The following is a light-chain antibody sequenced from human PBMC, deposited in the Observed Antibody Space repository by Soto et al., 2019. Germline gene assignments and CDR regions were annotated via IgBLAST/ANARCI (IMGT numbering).Light chain of an antibody. Sequence: DIQMTQSPSSLSASVGDRVTITCRASQDISVYLAWYQQKPGKVPKLLIYSASTLQSRVPSRFSSSGSGTDFTLTISSRQPEDVATYYCQKFNTAPLTFGQGTRLEIK. CDR2: SAS. CDR1: QDISVY. V-gene: IGKV1-27*01. J-gene: IGKJ5*01. CDR3: QKFNTAPLT.